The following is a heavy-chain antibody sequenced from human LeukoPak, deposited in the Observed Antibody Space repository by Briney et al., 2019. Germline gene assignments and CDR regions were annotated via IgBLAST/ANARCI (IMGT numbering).Heavy chain of an antibody. V-gene: IGHV3-7*01. D-gene: IGHD2-15*01. CDR1: GFTFSNYW. CDR3: ARDLSGPSLY. J-gene: IGHJ4*02. CDR2: IRPDGGEK. Sequence: GGSLRLSCVVSGFTFSNYWMSWVRQAPGKGLEWVINIRPDGGEKYFVDSARGRFTISRDNAKNSLYLQMNNLRAEDTAVYYCARDLSGPSLYWGQGTLVTVSS.